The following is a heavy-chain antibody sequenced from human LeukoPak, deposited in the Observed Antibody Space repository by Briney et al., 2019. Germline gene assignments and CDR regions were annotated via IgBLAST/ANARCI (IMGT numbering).Heavy chain of an antibody. V-gene: IGHV4-59*01. CDR2: IYYSGST. J-gene: IGHJ4*02. CDR1: GGSISSYY. CDR3: ARAPPTMVRGVIDPFDY. D-gene: IGHD3-10*01. Sequence: SETLPLTCTVSGGSISSYYWSWIRRPPGKGLEWIGYIYYSGSTNYIPSLKSRVTISVDTSKNQFSLKLSSVTAADTAVYYCARAPPTMVRGVIDPFDYWGQGTLVTVSS.